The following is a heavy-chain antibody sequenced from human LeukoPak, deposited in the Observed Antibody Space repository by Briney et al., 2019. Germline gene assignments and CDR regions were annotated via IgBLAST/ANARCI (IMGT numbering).Heavy chain of an antibody. CDR3: AREGVTVSHDLDY. CDR2: ISSSGSTI. V-gene: IGHV3-48*03. D-gene: IGHD4-17*01. CDR1: GFTFSSYE. J-gene: IGHJ4*02. Sequence: GGSLRLSCAASGFTFSSYEMNWVRQAPGKGLEWVSYISSSGSTIYYADSVKGRFTISRDNAKNSLYLQMNSLRAEDTAVYYCAREGVTVSHDLDYWGQGTLVTVSS.